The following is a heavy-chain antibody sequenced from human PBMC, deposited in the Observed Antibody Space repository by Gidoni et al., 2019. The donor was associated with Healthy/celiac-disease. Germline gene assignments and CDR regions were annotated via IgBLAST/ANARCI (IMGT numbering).Heavy chain of an antibody. Sequence: QVQLVAPGGGVVQPGRSLRLSCAAAGFTFSSYGMHWVRQAPGKGLEWVAVISDDGSNKYYADSVKGRFTISRDNSKNTLYLQMNSLRAEDTAVYYCAKDVTGVGATITLPDYWGQGTLVTVSS. J-gene: IGHJ4*02. CDR3: AKDVTGVGATITLPDY. CDR1: GFTFSSYG. CDR2: ISDDGSNK. D-gene: IGHD1-26*01. V-gene: IGHV3-30*18.